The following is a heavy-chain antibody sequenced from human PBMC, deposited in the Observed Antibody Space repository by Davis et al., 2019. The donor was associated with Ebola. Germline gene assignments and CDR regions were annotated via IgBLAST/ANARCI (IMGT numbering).Heavy chain of an antibody. Sequence: PGGSLRLSCAASGFTFSSYAMSWVRQTPGKGLEWVSAISGSGGSTYYADSVKGRFTISRDNSKNTLYLQMNSLRAEDTAVYYCAKEGVYYGEHGSVFSFDYWGQGTLVTVSS. CDR3: AKEGVYYGEHGSVFSFDY. CDR2: ISGSGGST. V-gene: IGHV3-23*01. CDR1: GFTFSSYA. J-gene: IGHJ4*02. D-gene: IGHD4-17*01.